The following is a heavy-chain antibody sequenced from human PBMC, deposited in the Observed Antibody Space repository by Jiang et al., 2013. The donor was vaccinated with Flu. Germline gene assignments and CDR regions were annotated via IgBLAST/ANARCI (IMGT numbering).Heavy chain of an antibody. V-gene: IGHV3-30*02. Sequence: QLLESGGGVVQPGGSLRLSCAASGFTFSSYGMHWVRQAPGKGLEWVAFIRYDGSNKYYADSVKGRFTISRDNSKNTLYLQMNSLRAEDTAVYYCAKDAALEGMDVWGQGTTVTVSS. CDR2: IRYDGSNK. CDR1: GFTFSSYG. J-gene: IGHJ6*02. D-gene: IGHD6-13*01. CDR3: AKDAALEGMDV.